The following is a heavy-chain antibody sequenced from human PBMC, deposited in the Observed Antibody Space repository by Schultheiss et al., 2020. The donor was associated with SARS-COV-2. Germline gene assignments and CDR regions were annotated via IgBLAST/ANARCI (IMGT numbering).Heavy chain of an antibody. CDR2: IYYSGST. D-gene: IGHD6-13*01. CDR1: GGSISSYY. J-gene: IGHJ6*02. CDR3: ARQGGGSIAAGGGKAGAV. Sequence: SQTLSLTCTVSGGSISSYYWSWIRQHPGKGLEWIGSIYYSGSTYYNPSLKSRVTISVDTSKNQFSLKLSSVTAADTAVYYCARQGGGSIAAGGGKAGAVWGQGTTVTVSS. V-gene: IGHV4-39*01.